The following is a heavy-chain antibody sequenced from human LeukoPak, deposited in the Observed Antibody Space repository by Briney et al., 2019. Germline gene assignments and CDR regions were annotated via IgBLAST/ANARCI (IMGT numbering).Heavy chain of an antibody. J-gene: IGHJ5*02. Sequence: GGSLRLSCAASGFTFSSYAMSWVRQAPGKGLEWVAVISYDGSNKYYADSVKGRFTISRDNSKNTLYLQMNSLGAEDTAVYYCARDQSLGTYGSGSWWFDPWGQGTLVTVSS. D-gene: IGHD3-10*01. CDR3: ARDQSLGTYGSGSWWFDP. CDR1: GFTFSSYA. CDR2: ISYDGSNK. V-gene: IGHV3-30-3*01.